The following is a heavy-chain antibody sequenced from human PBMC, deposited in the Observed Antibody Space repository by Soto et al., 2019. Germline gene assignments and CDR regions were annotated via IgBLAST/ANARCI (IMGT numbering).Heavy chain of an antibody. CDR2: INPNSGGT. D-gene: IGHD6-19*01. CDR1: GYTFTGYY. Sequence: VASVKVSCKASGYTFTGYYMHWVRQAPGQGLEWMGWINPNSGGTNYAQKFQGRVTMTRDTSISTAYMELSRLRSDDTAVYYCARDERQWLPSGFDIWCQGTMVTVSS. CDR3: ARDERQWLPSGFDI. V-gene: IGHV1-2*02. J-gene: IGHJ3*02.